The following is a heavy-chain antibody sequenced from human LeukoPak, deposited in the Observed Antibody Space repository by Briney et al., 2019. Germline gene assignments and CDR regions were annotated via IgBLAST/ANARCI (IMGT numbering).Heavy chain of an antibody. CDR3: AKRGLSRSSGYYYDY. D-gene: IGHD3-22*01. Sequence: PGGSPRLSCAASGFTFSSYGMHWVRQAPGKGLEWVAFIRYDGSNKYYADSVKGRFTISRDNSKNTLYLQMNSLRAEDTAVYYCAKRGLSRSSGYYYDYWGQGTLVTVSS. J-gene: IGHJ4*02. CDR1: GFTFSSYG. V-gene: IGHV3-30*02. CDR2: IRYDGSNK.